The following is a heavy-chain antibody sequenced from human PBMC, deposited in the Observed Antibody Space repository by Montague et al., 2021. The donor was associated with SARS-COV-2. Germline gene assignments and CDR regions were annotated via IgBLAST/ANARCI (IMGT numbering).Heavy chain of an antibody. V-gene: IGHV4-34*01. CDR1: GGSFSDYY. D-gene: IGHD1-1*01. Sequence: SETLSLTCAVYGGSFSDYYWSWIRQPPGEGLEWMGEINHSGSTGYNPSLKSRVTISVDTSKNQFSLRLTSVTAADTAVYYCARERQGNYFHYYGLDVWGQGTTVTVSS. J-gene: IGHJ6*02. CDR3: ARERQGNYFHYYGLDV. CDR2: INHSGST.